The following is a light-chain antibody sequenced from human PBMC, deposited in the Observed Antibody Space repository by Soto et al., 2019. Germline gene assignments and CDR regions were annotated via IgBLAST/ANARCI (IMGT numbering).Light chain of an antibody. CDR2: EGS. J-gene: IGLJ1*01. V-gene: IGLV2-23*01. Sequence: SGLNQPASLPGSPGQSITTSFTATSSDVGTYNLVSWYRQHPGKAPKLIIYEGSKRPSGVSNRFSGSKSGNTASLTISGLQAEDEADYYCCSYAGSSTPYVFGTGTKVTV. CDR3: CSYAGSSTPYV. CDR1: SSDVGTYNL.